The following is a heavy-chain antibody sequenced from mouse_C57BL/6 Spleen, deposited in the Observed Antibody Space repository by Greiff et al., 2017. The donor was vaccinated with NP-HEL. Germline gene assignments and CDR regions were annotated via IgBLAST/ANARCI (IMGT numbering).Heavy chain of an antibody. J-gene: IGHJ1*03. Sequence: QVQLQQSGAELARPGASVKLSCKASGYTFTSYGISWVKQRTGQGLEWIGEIYPRSGNTYYNEKFKGKATLTADKSSSTAYMELRSLKSEDSAVYFCARREGGYFEVWGTGTTVTVSS. CDR2: IYPRSGNT. CDR1: GYTFTSYG. V-gene: IGHV1-81*01. CDR3: ARREGGYFEV.